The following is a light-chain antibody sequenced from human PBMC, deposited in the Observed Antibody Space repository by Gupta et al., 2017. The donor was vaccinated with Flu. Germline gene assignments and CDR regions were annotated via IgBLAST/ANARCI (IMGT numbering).Light chain of an antibody. J-gene: IGKJ5*01. CDR2: AAS. V-gene: IGKV1-39*01. Sequence: DIQMTQSPSSLSASVGDRVTITCRASQSISSYLNWYQHKLGKAPKLLIYAASSLQSGVPSRFSGSGSGTDFTLTISRLQPEDFATYYCQHSDSIPNTFGQGTQLEIK. CDR3: QHSDSIPNT. CDR1: QSISSY.